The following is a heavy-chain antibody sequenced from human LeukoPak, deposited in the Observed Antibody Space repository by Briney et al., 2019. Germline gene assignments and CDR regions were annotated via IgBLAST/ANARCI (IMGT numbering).Heavy chain of an antibody. D-gene: IGHD4-17*01. V-gene: IGHV3-11*04. CDR3: AKDLTGTYAFDF. CDR2: ISGSGRTI. J-gene: IGHJ3*01. Sequence: MLGGSLRLSCAASGFTVSSNYMSWFRQAPGKGLEWLSHISGSGRTIHYADSVKGRLTVSRDTAKNSLYLQMNALRAEDTAVYYCAKDLTGTYAFDFWGQGTMVTVSS. CDR1: GFTVSSNY.